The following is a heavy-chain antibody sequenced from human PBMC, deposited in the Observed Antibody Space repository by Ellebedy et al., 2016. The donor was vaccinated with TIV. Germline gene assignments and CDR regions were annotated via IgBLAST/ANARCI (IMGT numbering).Heavy chain of an antibody. Sequence: GESLKISCAASGFIFSSYGMHWVRQAPGKGLEWVAVTSDAEGVKNYAASVKGRFTISRDNSKNTLYLQMNSLRAEDTDVYDCARDRGDAYSASVLDYWGQGSLVTVSS. J-gene: IGHJ4*02. CDR1: GFIFSSYG. CDR2: TSDAEGVK. V-gene: IGHV3-30*03. CDR3: ARDRGDAYSASVLDY. D-gene: IGHD6-13*01.